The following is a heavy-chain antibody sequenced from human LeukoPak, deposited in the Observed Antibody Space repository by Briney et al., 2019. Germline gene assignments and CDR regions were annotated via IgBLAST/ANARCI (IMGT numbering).Heavy chain of an antibody. D-gene: IGHD6-19*01. V-gene: IGHV4-59*01. Sequence: SETLSLTCTVYGGSIRTYYWSWIRQPPGKGLEWIGYIYYSGSTNYNPSLKSRVTISVDTSKNQFSLKLSSVTAADTAVYYCAREDSSAWYGFDYWGLGALVTVSS. CDR3: AREDSSAWYGFDY. CDR1: GGSIRTYY. J-gene: IGHJ4*02. CDR2: IYYSGST.